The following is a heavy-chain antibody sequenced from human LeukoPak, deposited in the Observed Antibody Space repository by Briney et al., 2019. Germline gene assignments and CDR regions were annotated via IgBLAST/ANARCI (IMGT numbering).Heavy chain of an antibody. Sequence: PSETLSLTCTVSGGSISSFSWSWIRQPPGKGLEWFGYISYSGSTNYNPSLKSRGTISVDTSKNQFSLKLRSVTAADTAAYYCARGIDYGDFQHWGQGTLVTVSS. CDR1: GGSISSFS. J-gene: IGHJ1*01. D-gene: IGHD4-17*01. CDR3: ARGIDYGDFQH. V-gene: IGHV4-59*01. CDR2: ISYSGST.